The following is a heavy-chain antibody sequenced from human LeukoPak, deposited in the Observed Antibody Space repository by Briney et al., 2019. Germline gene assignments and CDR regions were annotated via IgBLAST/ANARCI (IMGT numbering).Heavy chain of an antibody. CDR3: ARGVRYDTDGYLAYYFDF. CDR1: GFTFSSYW. CDR2: IKQDGSEK. Sequence: GGSLRLSCAASGFTFSSYWMSWVRQAPGKGLEWVANIKQDGSEKYYVDSVKGRFTISRDNAQNSLYLQMNSLGAEDTAVYYCARGVRYDTDGYLAYYFDFWGQGTLVTVSS. D-gene: IGHD3-22*01. V-gene: IGHV3-7*01. J-gene: IGHJ4*02.